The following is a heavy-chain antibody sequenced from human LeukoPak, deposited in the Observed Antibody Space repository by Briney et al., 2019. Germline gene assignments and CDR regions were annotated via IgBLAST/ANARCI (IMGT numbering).Heavy chain of an antibody. CDR3: ASTERCSTTCPLDY. J-gene: IGHJ4*02. Sequence: SETLSLTCSVYGGSFSGYYWSWIRQPPGKGLEWIGEINHSGSSNYNPSLKSRVTISLDMSKKQFSLKLRSVTAADTAVYYCASTERCSTTCPLDYWGQGTLVTVSS. CDR2: INHSGSS. CDR1: GGSFSGYY. D-gene: IGHD2-2*01. V-gene: IGHV4-34*01.